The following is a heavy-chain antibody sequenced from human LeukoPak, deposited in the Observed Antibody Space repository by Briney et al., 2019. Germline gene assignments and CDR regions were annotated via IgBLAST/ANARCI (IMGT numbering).Heavy chain of an antibody. J-gene: IGHJ4*02. V-gene: IGHV4-59*01. CDR3: ARALRNYSNYLFDY. CDR2: IYYSGST. D-gene: IGHD4-11*01. Sequence: PSETLSRTCTVSGGSISSYYWSWIREPPGKGLEWIGYIYYSGSTNHNPSLKSRVTISVDTSKNQFSLKLSSVTAADTAVYYCARALRNYSNYLFDYWGQGTLVTVSS. CDR1: GGSISSYY.